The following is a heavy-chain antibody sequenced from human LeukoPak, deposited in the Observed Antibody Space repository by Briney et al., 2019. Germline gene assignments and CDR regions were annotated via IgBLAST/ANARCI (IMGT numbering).Heavy chain of an antibody. Sequence: GGSLRLSCAASGFTFRSYEMNWVRQAPGQGLEWVSSISRDSNYIYYADSVKGRFTISRDNAKNSLYLQMNSLRAEDTAVYYCARGPPFDFWGQGTLVAVSS. V-gene: IGHV3-21*01. CDR2: ISRDSNYI. CDR1: GFTFRSYE. CDR3: ARGPPFDF. J-gene: IGHJ4*02.